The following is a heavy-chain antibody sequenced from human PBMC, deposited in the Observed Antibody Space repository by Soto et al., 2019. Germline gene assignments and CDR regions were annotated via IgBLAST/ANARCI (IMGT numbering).Heavy chain of an antibody. Sequence: GESLKISCAASGFTFSSYAMSWVRQAPGKGLEWVSAISGSGGSTYYADSVKGRFTISRDNSKNTLYLQMNRLRAEDTAVYFCAKAMPGFGDYFDYCGPGTLVTVSS. CDR3: AKAMPGFGDYFDY. CDR1: GFTFSSYA. D-gene: IGHD2-2*01. CDR2: ISGSGGST. J-gene: IGHJ4*02. V-gene: IGHV3-23*01.